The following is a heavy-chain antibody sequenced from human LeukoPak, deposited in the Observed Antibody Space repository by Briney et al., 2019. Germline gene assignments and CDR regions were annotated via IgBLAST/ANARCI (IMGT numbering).Heavy chain of an antibody. CDR1: GFNFNRVS. V-gene: IGHV3-48*01. CDR2: ISGSGDNI. Sequence: PGGSLRLSCAASGFNFNRVSMNWVRQAPGKGLEWVSYISGSGDNIHYSDSVEGRFTASRDNDKKSVYLQMNRLRVEEPAVYYCARAGNIRFDSWGQGTLVTVSS. CDR3: ARAGNIRFDS. J-gene: IGHJ4*02. D-gene: IGHD1-14*01.